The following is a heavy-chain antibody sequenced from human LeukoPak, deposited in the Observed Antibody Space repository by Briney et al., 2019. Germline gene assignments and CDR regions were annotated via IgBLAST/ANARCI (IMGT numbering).Heavy chain of an antibody. J-gene: IGHJ4*02. Sequence: TLSLTCTVSGGSISSGGYYWSWIRQPPGKGLEWIGYIYHSGSTYYNPSLKSRVTISVDRSKNQFSLKLSSVTAEDTAVYYCASGAAYCGGDCPFDYWGQGTLVTVSS. V-gene: IGHV4-30-2*01. CDR2: IYHSGST. D-gene: IGHD2-21*02. CDR3: ASGAAYCGGDCPFDY. CDR1: GGSISSGGYY.